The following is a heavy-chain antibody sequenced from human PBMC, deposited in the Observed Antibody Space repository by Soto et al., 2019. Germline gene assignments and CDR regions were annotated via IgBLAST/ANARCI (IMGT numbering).Heavy chain of an antibody. Sequence: GGSLRLSCAASGFTFSTYAMNWVRQAPGKGLEWVSGISGSGDSTYYADSVKGRFTVSRDNSKNTLYLQMGSLRAEDMAVYYCARQSYSSYYFDYWGQGTLVTVSS. CDR2: ISGSGDST. D-gene: IGHD6-13*01. CDR1: GFTFSTYA. V-gene: IGHV3-23*01. J-gene: IGHJ4*02. CDR3: ARQSYSSYYFDY.